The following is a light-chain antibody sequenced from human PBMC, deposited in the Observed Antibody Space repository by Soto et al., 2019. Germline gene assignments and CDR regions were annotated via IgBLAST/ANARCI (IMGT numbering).Light chain of an antibody. CDR3: QQYGSVPLT. V-gene: IGKV3-20*01. CDR2: GAS. Sequence: EIVLTQSPGTLSLSPGERATLSCRASQSVSTSYLAWYQQKPGQAPMLLIYGASSRATGIPDRFSGSGSGADFTLTISRLEPEDFAVYYCQQYGSVPLTFGGGTKVESK. CDR1: QSVSTSY. J-gene: IGKJ4*01.